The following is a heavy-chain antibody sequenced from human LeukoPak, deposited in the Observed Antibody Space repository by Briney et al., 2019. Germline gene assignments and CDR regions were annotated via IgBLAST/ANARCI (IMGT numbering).Heavy chain of an antibody. CDR1: GFTPTNFW. J-gene: IGHJ3*01. Sequence: RRSLRLSCSLSGFTPTNFWIHWVRPPPGDGRVWVSRINTDVNSTNYTDSVKGPLPVYRNHPKNTPYWQMNSLRLEAPALYYCARVIGWDELFELWGEGTLGTVSS. CDR3: ARVIGWDELFEL. D-gene: IGHD1-26*01. V-gene: IGHV3-74*01. CDR2: INTDVNST.